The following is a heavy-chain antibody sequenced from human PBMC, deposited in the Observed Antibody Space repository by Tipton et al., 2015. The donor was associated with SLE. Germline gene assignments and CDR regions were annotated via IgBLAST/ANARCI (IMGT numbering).Heavy chain of an antibody. CDR2: IYYSGTT. D-gene: IGHD5-12*01. Sequence: TLSLTCTVSGGSISNTRYYWGWIRQPPGKGLEWIGSIYYSGTTYYNPSLKSRVTIALDTSKNQLSLKLNSVTAADTAVYYCATNGHGETYEFFTEYLRHWGQGTLVTVPS. CDR1: GGSISNTRYY. CDR3: ATNGHGETYEFFTEYLRH. V-gene: IGHV4-39*01. J-gene: IGHJ1*01.